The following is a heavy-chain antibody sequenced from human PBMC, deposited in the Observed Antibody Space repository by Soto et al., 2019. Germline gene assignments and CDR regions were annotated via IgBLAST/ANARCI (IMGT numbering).Heavy chain of an antibody. J-gene: IGHJ5*02. Sequence: GASVKVSCKASVYTFTSYARQWVRQAPGQRLEWMGWIKAGNGNTKYSQKFQGRVTITRDTSASTAYMELSSLRSEDTAVYYCARGYTFPFDPWGQGTLVTVSS. CDR3: ARGYTFPFDP. CDR1: VYTFTSYA. V-gene: IGHV1-3*01. D-gene: IGHD1-26*01. CDR2: IKAGNGNT.